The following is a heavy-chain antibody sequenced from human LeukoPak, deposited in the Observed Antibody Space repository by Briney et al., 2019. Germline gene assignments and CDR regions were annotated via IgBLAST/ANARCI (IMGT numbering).Heavy chain of an antibody. V-gene: IGHV3-48*01. J-gene: IGHJ3*02. CDR3: AREAFSGSYGASAGENAFDI. Sequence: QPGGSLRLSCAASGFTFSSYSMNWVRQAPGKGLEWVSYISSSSSTIYYADSVKGRFTISRDNAKNSLYLQMNSLRAEDTAVYYCAREAFSGSYGASAGENAFDIWGQGTMVTVSS. CDR2: ISSSSSTI. CDR1: GFTFSSYS. D-gene: IGHD1-26*01.